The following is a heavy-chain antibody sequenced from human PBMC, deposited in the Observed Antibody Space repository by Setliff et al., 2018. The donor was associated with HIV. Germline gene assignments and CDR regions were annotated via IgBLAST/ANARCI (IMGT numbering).Heavy chain of an antibody. Sequence: GGSLRLSCAASGFIFTDYWMSWVHQAPGKGLEWVANIRQDGGETHYVDSVKGRFTISRDNSKNTLYLQMNSLRAEDTAVYYCADSPPAPYSYGYHNGMWGRGTLVTVSS. CDR2: IRQDGGET. CDR1: GFIFTDYW. J-gene: IGHJ2*01. CDR3: ADSPPAPYSYGYHNGM. V-gene: IGHV3-7*05. D-gene: IGHD5-18*01.